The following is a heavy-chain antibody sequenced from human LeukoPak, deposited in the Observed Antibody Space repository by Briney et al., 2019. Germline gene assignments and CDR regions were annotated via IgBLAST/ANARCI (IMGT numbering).Heavy chain of an antibody. CDR2: INRNWSST. D-gene: IGHD2-2*02. Sequence: PGVSLSLSCATYGVTFSSYWMKWVLQAPGKRLVWVSRINRNWSSTSYADSVKGRFTISRDNAKNTLYLQMNSLRAEDTAVYYCARDLWAVPAAILYNWFDPWGQGTLVTVSS. CDR1: GVTFSSYW. CDR3: ARDLWAVPAAILYNWFDP. V-gene: IGHV3-74*01. J-gene: IGHJ5*02.